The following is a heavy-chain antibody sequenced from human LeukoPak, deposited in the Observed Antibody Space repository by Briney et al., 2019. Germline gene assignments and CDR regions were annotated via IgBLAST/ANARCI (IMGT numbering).Heavy chain of an antibody. CDR1: GGSISSYY. CDR2: IYHSGST. V-gene: IGHV4-38-2*02. CDR3: ARDWAIGYCTNGVCRTDAFDI. D-gene: IGHD2-8*01. J-gene: IGHJ3*02. Sequence: SETLSLTCTVSGGSISSYYWSWIRQPPGKGLEWIGSIYHSGSTYYNPSLKSRVTISVDTSKNQFSLKLSSVTAADTAVYYCARDWAIGYCTNGVCRTDAFDIWGQGTMVTVSS.